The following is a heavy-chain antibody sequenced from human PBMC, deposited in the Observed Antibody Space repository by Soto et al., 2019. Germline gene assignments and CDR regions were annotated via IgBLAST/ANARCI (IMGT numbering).Heavy chain of an antibody. CDR3: ASSGGGEDY. CDR2: IYHSGST. CDR1: GGSISSSHW. V-gene: IGHV4-4*02. Sequence: QVQLQESGPGLVKPSGTLSLSCAVSGGSISSSHWWTWVRQPPGKGLEWIGEIYHSGSTNYNPSRKGRVNKSVDPSRTQFSLNLSSVAAADTGVYYCASSGGGEDYWGQGILVTVSS. D-gene: IGHD3-16*01. J-gene: IGHJ4*02.